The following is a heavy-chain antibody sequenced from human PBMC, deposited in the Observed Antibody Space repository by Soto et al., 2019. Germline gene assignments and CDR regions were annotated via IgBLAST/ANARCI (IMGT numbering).Heavy chain of an antibody. Sequence: SVKVSCKASGGTFSSYAISWVRQAPGQGLEWMGGIIPIFGTANYAQKFQGRVTITADESTSTAYMELSSLRSEDTAVYYCASEAAARYDFWSGYQIPYYYYYGMDVWGQGTTVTVSS. CDR3: ASEAAARYDFWSGYQIPYYYYYGMDV. V-gene: IGHV1-69*13. CDR2: IIPIFGTA. CDR1: GGTFSSYA. D-gene: IGHD3-3*01. J-gene: IGHJ6*02.